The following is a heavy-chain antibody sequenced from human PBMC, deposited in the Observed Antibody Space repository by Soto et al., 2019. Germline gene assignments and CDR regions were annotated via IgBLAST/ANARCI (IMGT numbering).Heavy chain of an antibody. D-gene: IGHD3-22*01. CDR2: SSSSHTI. V-gene: IGHV3-48*02. J-gene: IGHJ5*02. CDR3: ARTYYSETSGYWSWFDP. Sequence: PGGSLILSCAASGFSLSRYSMNWVRQVPGKGLEWVSYSSSSHTIYYADSVKGRFTISRDNAKNSLYLQMNSLRDEDTAVYYCARTYYSETSGYWSWFDPWGQGTQVTVSS. CDR1: GFSLSRYS.